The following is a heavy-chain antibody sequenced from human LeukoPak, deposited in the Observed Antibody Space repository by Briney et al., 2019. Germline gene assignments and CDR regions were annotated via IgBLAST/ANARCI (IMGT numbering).Heavy chain of an antibody. CDR1: ADSISTYH. V-gene: IGHV4-59*01. CDR3: ARDKQHSYGRYFDH. CDR2: MQSTGNG. D-gene: IGHD5-18*01. Sequence: SETLSLTCSVSADSISTYHWNWIRKPPGKGLEWIAYMQSTGNGKYNPSLRNRVTMFVDKSNNQVALILRSVTAADTAVYYCARDKQHSYGRYFDHWGQGALVTVSS. J-gene: IGHJ4*02.